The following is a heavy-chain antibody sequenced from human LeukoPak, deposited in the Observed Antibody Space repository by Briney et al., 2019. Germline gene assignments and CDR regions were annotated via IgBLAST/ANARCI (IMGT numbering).Heavy chain of an antibody. V-gene: IGHV3-23*01. CDR3: AAHMVDYGAYDVDY. CDR1: GFTFSSYA. J-gene: IGHJ4*02. CDR2: ISGSGGST. Sequence: HPGGSLRLSCAASGFTFSSYAMSWVRQAPGKGLEWVSAISGSGGSTYYADSVKGRFTISRDNSKNTLYLQMNSLRAEDTAVYYCAAHMVDYGAYDVDYWGQGTLVTVSS. D-gene: IGHD4-17*01.